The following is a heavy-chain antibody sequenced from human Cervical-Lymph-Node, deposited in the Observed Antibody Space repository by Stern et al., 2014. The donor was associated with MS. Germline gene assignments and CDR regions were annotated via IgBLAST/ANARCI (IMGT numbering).Heavy chain of an antibody. CDR3: ARDNDDHGMDV. CDR1: GDTLSNFA. Sequence: LQLAESGAEVKKPGSSVTVSCKASGDTLSNFAISWVRQAPGQGLEWMGGIIPIFGTTHYAQNFQDRMTMTADQSTGTAYMDLSSLRSEDTAVYFCARDNDDHGMDVWGQGTTITVSS. CDR2: IIPIFGTT. J-gene: IGHJ6*02. D-gene: IGHD1-1*01. V-gene: IGHV1-69*01.